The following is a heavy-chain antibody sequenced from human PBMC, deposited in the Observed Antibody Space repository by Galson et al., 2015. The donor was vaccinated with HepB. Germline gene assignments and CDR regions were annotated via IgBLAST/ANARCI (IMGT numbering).Heavy chain of an antibody. V-gene: IGHV3-53*01. D-gene: IGHD3-10*01. J-gene: IGHJ4*02. CDR1: GFTVSNNY. Sequence: SLRLSCAASGFTVSNNYMTWVRQAPGKGLEWVSVIYSGGSTYYADSVKGRFTISRDNSKNTLYLQMNSLRVEDTAVYYCCAPAGGYWGQGTLVTVSS. CDR2: IYSGGST. CDR3: CAPAGGY.